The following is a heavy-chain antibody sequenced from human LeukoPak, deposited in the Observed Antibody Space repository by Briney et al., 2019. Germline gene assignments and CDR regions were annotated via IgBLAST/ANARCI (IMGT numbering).Heavy chain of an antibody. CDR1: GYTFTSYG. J-gene: IGHJ4*02. D-gene: IGHD5-24*01. V-gene: IGHV1-18*01. Sequence: ASVKVSCKASGYTFTSYGISWVRQAPGQGLEWMGWISAYNGNTNYAQKFQGRVTMTRNTSISTAYMELSGLRSEDTAVYYCARADRRDGYNYWGQGTLVTVSS. CDR3: ARADRRDGYNY. CDR2: ISAYNGNT.